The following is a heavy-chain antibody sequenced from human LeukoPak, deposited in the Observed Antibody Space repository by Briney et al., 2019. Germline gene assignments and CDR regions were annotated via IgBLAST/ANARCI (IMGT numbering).Heavy chain of an antibody. D-gene: IGHD1-26*01. CDR1: GGPISTFS. Sequence: SETLSLTCTVSGGPISTFSWSWLRQSPGKGPEWIGSIYSRSTNFNPSFKSRVAISVDTSKNQFSLRLNSLTTADTAVYYCARDTTVGSGIQYWGQRTLVTVSS. J-gene: IGHJ4*02. CDR2: IYSRST. CDR3: ARDTTVGSGIQY. V-gene: IGHV4-59*01.